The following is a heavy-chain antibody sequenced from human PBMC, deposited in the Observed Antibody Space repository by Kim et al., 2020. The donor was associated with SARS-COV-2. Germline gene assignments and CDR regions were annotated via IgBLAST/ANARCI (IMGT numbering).Heavy chain of an antibody. CDR3: ARGGYDSSLSP. V-gene: IGHV4-59*13. Sequence: SETLSLTCTVSSGSITSFYWSWIRQPPGKGLEWIAYIYHTGNTNYNPSLKSRVIISIDTSKNQFSLNLNSVTAADTAVYYCARGGYDSSLSPWGQGTLVTVSS. CDR1: SGSITSFY. CDR2: IYHTGNT. J-gene: IGHJ5*02. D-gene: IGHD6-6*01.